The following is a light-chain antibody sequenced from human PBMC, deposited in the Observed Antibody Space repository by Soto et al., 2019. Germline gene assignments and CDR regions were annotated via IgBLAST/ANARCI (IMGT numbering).Light chain of an antibody. V-gene: IGKV3-20*01. J-gene: IGKJ1*01. Sequence: EIVLTQSPGTLSLSPGDRATLSCRASQSVSSTYLAWYQHKPGQAPRLLIYGASSRATGIPDRFSGSGSGIDFTLTISRLEPEDFAVYYCQQHGNSPWTFGQGTKVEIK. CDR1: QSVSSTY. CDR3: QQHGNSPWT. CDR2: GAS.